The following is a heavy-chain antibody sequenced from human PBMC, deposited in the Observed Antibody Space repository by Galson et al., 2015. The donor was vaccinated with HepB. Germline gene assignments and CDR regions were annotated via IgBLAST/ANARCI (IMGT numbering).Heavy chain of an antibody. Sequence: SLRLSCAASGFTFSDYYMDWVRQAPGRGLEWVGRNRKKGNSDTTECAASVKGRFTVSRVDSKNSLYLQMNSLKTEDTALYYCARAGDSGIYTFDLWGQGVLVTVSS. CDR1: GFTFSDYY. CDR2: NRKKGNSDTT. CDR3: ARAGDSGIYTFDL. V-gene: IGHV3-72*01. J-gene: IGHJ4*02. D-gene: IGHD3-10*01.